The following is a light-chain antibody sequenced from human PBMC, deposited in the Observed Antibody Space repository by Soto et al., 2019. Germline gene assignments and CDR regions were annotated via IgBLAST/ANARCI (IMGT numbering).Light chain of an antibody. CDR1: QSINSE. Sequence: EIVMTQSPATLSLSPGESAALSCRASQSINSELAWYQQKPGQPPRLLIYGASTRATGVPARFTGSESGSECTLTISRLHAEDVAIYYCQQGPNWPLTFGQGTRLEI. CDR3: QQGPNWPLT. CDR2: GAS. J-gene: IGKJ2*01. V-gene: IGKV3-15*01.